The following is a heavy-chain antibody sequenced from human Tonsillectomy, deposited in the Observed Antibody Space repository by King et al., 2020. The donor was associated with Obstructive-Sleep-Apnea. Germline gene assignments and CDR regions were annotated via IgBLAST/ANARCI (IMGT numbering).Heavy chain of an antibody. D-gene: IGHD1-26*01. CDR2: VYYTGST. CDR1: GGSISSHY. CDR3: ARSYSGNYFYFDY. Sequence: VQLQESGPGLVKPSETLSLTCTVSGGSISSHYWSWIRQPPGKGLEWIGYVYYTGSTNYKPSLKSRLTISVATSKNQFSLKLSSVTAADTAVYFCARSYSGNYFYFDYWGQGTLVTVSS. V-gene: IGHV4-59*08. J-gene: IGHJ4*02.